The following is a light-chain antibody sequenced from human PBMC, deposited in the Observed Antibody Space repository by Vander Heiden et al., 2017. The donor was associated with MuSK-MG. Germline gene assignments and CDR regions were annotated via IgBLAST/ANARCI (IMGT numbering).Light chain of an antibody. J-gene: IGLJ1*01. CDR3: ASYRSSSTYV. Sequence: QSALTQPASVSGSPGQSIHTSCTGTSSDIGGFKFVSWYQQHPGKVPKLIIYEVNNRPSGVSHRFSGSKSGNTASLTISGLQAEDEAEYYCASYRSSSTYVFGSGTQVTVL. V-gene: IGLV2-14*01. CDR2: EVN. CDR1: SSDIGGFKF.